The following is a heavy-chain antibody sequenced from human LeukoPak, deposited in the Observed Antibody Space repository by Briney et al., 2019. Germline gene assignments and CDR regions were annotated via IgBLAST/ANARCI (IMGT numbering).Heavy chain of an antibody. Sequence: GASVKVSCKASGGTFSGYAISWVRQAPGQGLEWMGRIIPIFGTANYAQKFQGRVTITADKSTSTAYMELSSLRSEDTAVYYCARDAPGSYYFDYWGQGTLVTVSS. CDR1: GGTFSGYA. V-gene: IGHV1-69*06. D-gene: IGHD1-26*01. CDR2: IIPIFGTA. CDR3: ARDAPGSYYFDY. J-gene: IGHJ4*02.